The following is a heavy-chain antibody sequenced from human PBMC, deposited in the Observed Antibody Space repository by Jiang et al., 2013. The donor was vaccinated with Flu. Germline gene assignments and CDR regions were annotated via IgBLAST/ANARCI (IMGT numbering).Heavy chain of an antibody. CDR1: GFTFKAYG. Sequence: QLVESGGGVVQPGNSLRLSCAVSGFTFKAYGMHWVRQAPGKGLEWVAVIWHDGNNKYYADSVKGRFTISRDNSKNMLFLQLSSLRVEDTAIYYCARIKKEFLSAYHVDYWGQGVLVTVSS. V-gene: IGHV3-33*01. CDR3: ARIKKEFLSAYHVDY. J-gene: IGHJ4*02. CDR2: IWHDGNNK. D-gene: IGHD2/OR15-2a*01.